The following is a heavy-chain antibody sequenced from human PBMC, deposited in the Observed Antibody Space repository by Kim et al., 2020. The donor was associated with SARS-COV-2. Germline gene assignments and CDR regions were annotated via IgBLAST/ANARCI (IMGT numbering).Heavy chain of an antibody. Sequence: NPPLKSRVTISVDTAKNQCSLKLSSVTAADTAVYYCARGLGWLQLRGPDYWGQGTLVTVSS. J-gene: IGHJ4*02. V-gene: IGHV4-39*07. D-gene: IGHD5-12*01. CDR3: ARGLGWLQLRGPDY.